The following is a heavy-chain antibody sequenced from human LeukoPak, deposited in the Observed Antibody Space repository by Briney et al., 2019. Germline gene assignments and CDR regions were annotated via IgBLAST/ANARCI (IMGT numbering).Heavy chain of an antibody. Sequence: PSETLSLTCAVSGGSISSGGYSWSWIRQPPGKGLEWIGYIYHSGSTYYNPSLKSRVTISVDRSKNQFSLKLSSVTAADTAVYYCAREPLAAAGNESGFDYWGQGTLVTVSS. CDR3: AREPLAAAGNESGFDY. J-gene: IGHJ4*02. CDR2: IYHSGST. D-gene: IGHD6-13*01. CDR1: GGSISSGGYS. V-gene: IGHV4-30-2*01.